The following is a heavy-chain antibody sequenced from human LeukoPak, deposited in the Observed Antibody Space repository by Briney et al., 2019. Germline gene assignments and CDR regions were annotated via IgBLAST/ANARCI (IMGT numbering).Heavy chain of an antibody. CDR2: VHTSGTS. J-gene: IGHJ4*02. CDR3: ARDGYYDSCGYSYFDY. Sequence: SETLSLTCTVSGVSISSFHWSWIRQPAGKGLEWIGRVHTSGTSNYNPSLESRVTMSGDTSKNQFSLSLSSVTAADTAVYYCARDGYYDSCGYSYFDYWGQGNLVTVSA. CDR1: GVSISSFH. V-gene: IGHV4-4*07. D-gene: IGHD3-22*01.